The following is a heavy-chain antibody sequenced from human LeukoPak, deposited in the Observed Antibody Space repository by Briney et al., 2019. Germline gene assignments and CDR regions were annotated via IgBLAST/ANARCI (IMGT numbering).Heavy chain of an antibody. Sequence: ASVKVSCKASGGTFSSYAISWVRQAPAQGLEWMGGIIPIFGTANYAQKFQGRVTITADESTSTAYMELSSLRSEDTAVYYCARGRCSSTSCYGDLPRWFDPWGQGTLVTVSS. CDR1: GGTFSSYA. V-gene: IGHV1-69*01. CDR2: IIPIFGTA. D-gene: IGHD2-2*01. CDR3: ARGRCSSTSCYGDLPRWFDP. J-gene: IGHJ5*02.